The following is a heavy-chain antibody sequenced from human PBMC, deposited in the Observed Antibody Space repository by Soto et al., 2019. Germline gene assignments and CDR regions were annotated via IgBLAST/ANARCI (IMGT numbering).Heavy chain of an antibody. D-gene: IGHD6-19*01. J-gene: IGHJ4*02. CDR2: VSHDGRNT. CDR3: AKGGRQWLDTSAFIY. Sequence: VQLVESGGGVVQPGRSLRLSCAASGFTFSDYAMHWVRQAPGKGLEWVAVVSHDGRNTHYADSVKGRFTICRDRYKNTVSLDITSLRAEDPAGYYCAKGGRQWLDTSAFIYWGQGALVPVSS. CDR1: GFTFSDYA. V-gene: IGHV3-30*18.